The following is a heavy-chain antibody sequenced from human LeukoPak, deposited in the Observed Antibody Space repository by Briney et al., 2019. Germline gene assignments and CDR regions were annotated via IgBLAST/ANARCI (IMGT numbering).Heavy chain of an antibody. CDR3: ARDYGQWLVPIHDY. CDR1: GFTFSSYA. CDR2: ISYDGSNK. V-gene: IGHV3-30-3*01. Sequence: PGRSLRLSCAASGFTFSSYAVHWVRQAPGKGLEWVAVISYDGSNKYYADSVKGRFTISRDNSKNTLYLQMNSLRAEDTAVYYCARDYGQWLVPIHDYWGQGTLVTVSS. D-gene: IGHD6-19*01. J-gene: IGHJ4*02.